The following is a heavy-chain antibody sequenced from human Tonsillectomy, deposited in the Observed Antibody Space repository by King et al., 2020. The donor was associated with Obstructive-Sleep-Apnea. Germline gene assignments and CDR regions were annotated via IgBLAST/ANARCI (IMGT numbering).Heavy chain of an antibody. Sequence: VQLVESGGGVVQPGRYLRLSCAASGFTFSDYAMHWVRQAPGKGLEGLAVIFYDGSSKYYADPVKGRFTISRDNTNNTLYLQTNSLRAEDTAVYYCARGSCRSVTCYSGQYNWFDPWGQGTPVTVSS. CDR3: ARGSCRSVTCYSGQYNWFDP. CDR1: GFTFSDYA. V-gene: IGHV3-30*04. CDR2: IFYDGSSK. D-gene: IGHD2-2*01. J-gene: IGHJ5*02.